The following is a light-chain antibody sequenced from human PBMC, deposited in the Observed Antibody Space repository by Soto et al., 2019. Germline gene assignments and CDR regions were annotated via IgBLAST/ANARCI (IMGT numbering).Light chain of an antibody. J-gene: IGLJ2*01. CDR2: TNS. CDR3: AAWDDSLNGVV. CDR1: RSNIGSNT. Sequence: QSVLTQPPSASGTPGQRVTISCSGGRSNIGSNTVNWYQQLPGTAPKLLIYTNSQWPSGVPDRFSGYKSGTSASLAISGLQSEDEADYYCAAWDDSLNGVVFGGGTQLTVL. V-gene: IGLV1-44*01.